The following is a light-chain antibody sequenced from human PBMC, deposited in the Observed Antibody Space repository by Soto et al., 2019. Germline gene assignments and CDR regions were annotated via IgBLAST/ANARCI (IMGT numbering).Light chain of an antibody. CDR1: SSDVGGYNY. CDR3: SSYTSRSTLVL. J-gene: IGLJ3*02. Sequence: QSALTQPASVSGSPGQSITISCTGTSSDVGGYNYVSWYQQHPGKAPKLMIYEVTARPSGVSNRFSGCKSGNTASLTISGLQAEDEADYYCSSYTSRSTLVLFGGGTKLTVL. CDR2: EVT. V-gene: IGLV2-14*01.